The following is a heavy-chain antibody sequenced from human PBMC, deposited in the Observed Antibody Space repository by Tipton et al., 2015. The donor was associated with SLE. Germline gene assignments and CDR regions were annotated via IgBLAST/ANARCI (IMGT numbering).Heavy chain of an antibody. V-gene: IGHV4-30-2*01. CDR2: IYQTGNT. Sequence: TLSLTCTVSGDSISSNDYSWSWIRQPPGKGLEWIGYIYQTGNTYYNPSLKSRVTISVDRSKDQFSLELTSLTAADTAVYYCARGGGRYCAGGRCDEPYDTWGQGTMVTVSS. CDR1: GDSISSNDYS. J-gene: IGHJ3*02. CDR3: ARGGGRYCAGGRCDEPYDT. D-gene: IGHD2-8*02.